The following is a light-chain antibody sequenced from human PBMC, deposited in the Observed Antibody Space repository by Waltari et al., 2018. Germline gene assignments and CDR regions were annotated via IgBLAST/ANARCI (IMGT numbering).Light chain of an antibody. V-gene: IGKV1-5*03. CDR2: KAS. CDR1: QSISKW. J-gene: IGKJ4*01. Sequence: DIQMTQSPSTLSASVGDRVIITCRASQSISKWLAWYQQKPGKAPNLLIYKASTLESGVPSSVNGSGSGTDFTLTISSLQPDDFATYYCQQYNSYSLLTFGGGTKIEIK. CDR3: QQYNSYSLLT.